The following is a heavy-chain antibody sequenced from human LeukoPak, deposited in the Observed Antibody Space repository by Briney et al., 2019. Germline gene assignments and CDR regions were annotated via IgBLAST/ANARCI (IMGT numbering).Heavy chain of an antibody. CDR3: ARSDCGSSSCYYLSYYAMDV. V-gene: IGHV3-33*01. CDR2: IWFDGSNK. Sequence: GVLRLSCAASGFTFSTYAIHWVRQAPGQGLQWVAVIWFDGSNKYYADSERGRFAISRDNSKNTVFLQMTGLRAEDTGVYYCARSDCGSSSCYYLSYYAMDVWGRGTAVTVS. D-gene: IGHD2-2*01. CDR1: GFTFSTYA. J-gene: IGHJ6*02.